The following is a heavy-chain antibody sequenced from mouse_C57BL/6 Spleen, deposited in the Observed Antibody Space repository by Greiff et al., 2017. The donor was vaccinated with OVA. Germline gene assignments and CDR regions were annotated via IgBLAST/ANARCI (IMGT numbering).Heavy chain of an antibody. J-gene: IGHJ2*01. CDR2: IHPNSGST. V-gene: IGHV1-64*01. D-gene: IGHD1-1*01. CDR1: GYTFTSYW. CDR3: ARGRGYYGSSGYFDY. Sequence: QVQLQQPGAELVKPGASVKLSCKASGYTFTSYWMHWVKQRPGQGLEWIGMIHPNSGSTNYNEKFKSKATLTVDKSSSTAYMQLSSLTSEDSAVYYCARGRGYYGSSGYFDYWGQGTTLTVSS.